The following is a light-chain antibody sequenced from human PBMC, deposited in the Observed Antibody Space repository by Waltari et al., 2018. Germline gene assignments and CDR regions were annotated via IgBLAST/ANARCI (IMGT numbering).Light chain of an antibody. CDR3: QQYNTYSLT. CDR1: QSITSL. J-gene: IGKJ4*01. CDR2: NAS. V-gene: IGKV1-5*03. Sequence: DIQMTQSPSTLSASVGDRVTITCRASQSITSLLAWYQLKPGKAPKLLIYNASTLDSGVPSRFSGSGSGTEFTLTISSLRPDDFATYYCQQYNTYSLTFGGGTKVEIK.